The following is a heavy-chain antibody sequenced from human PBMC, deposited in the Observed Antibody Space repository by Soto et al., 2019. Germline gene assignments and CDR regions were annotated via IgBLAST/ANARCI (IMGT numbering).Heavy chain of an antibody. Sequence: ASVKVSCKATGYTFTGYYVHWVRQAPGQGLEWMGWINPNSGDTYLAQRFQGRVTMNRDTSIGTAYMELRGLTSDDTAEYYCAKGGAIVSSGTRVYLYNAMDVWGQGTTVTVSS. J-gene: IGHJ6*02. CDR1: GYTFTGYY. CDR2: INPNSGDT. CDR3: AKGGAIVSSGTRVYLYNAMDV. V-gene: IGHV1-2*02. D-gene: IGHD1-26*01.